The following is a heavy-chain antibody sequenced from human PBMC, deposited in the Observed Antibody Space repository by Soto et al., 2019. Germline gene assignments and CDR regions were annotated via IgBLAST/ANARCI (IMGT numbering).Heavy chain of an antibody. D-gene: IGHD3-3*01. Sequence: QLHLVQSGAVVKKPGASVTVSCSASGYPVTAYYMHWVRQAPGRGLEWMGGINPATGAAKYTQTFPGRVTMARDTSTSTVFRELSGLTSEGPAFFYCARGGGVGVAGSAAFDMWGQGTLVTVSS. CDR1: GYPVTAYY. CDR3: ARGGGVGVAGSAAFDM. CDR2: INPATGAA. V-gene: IGHV1-2*02. J-gene: IGHJ3*02.